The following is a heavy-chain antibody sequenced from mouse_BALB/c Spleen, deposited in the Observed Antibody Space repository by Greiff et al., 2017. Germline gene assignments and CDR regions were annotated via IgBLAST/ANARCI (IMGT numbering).Heavy chain of an antibody. Sequence: QVQLQQSGAELAKPGASVKMSCKASGYTFTSYWMHWVKQRPGQGLEWIGYINPSTGYTEYNQKFKDKATLTADKSSTTAYMQLSSLTSEDSAVYYCVATTVVAGYYAMDYWGQGTSVTVSS. CDR2: INPSTGYT. V-gene: IGHV1-7*01. J-gene: IGHJ4*01. D-gene: IGHD1-1*01. CDR3: VATTVVAGYYAMDY. CDR1: GYTFTSYW.